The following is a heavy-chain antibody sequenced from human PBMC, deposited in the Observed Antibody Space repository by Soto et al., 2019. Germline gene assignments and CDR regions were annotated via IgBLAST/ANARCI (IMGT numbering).Heavy chain of an antibody. CDR2: IIPIFGDT. CDR3: ARDWTHYDSSGPGDY. J-gene: IGHJ4*02. Sequence: SVQVSCKASGGTFSSYAISWVRQAPGQGLEWMGGIIPIFGDTKYSQKFQGRVTITRDTSAITAYMELSSLRSEDTAVYYCARDWTHYDSSGPGDYWGQGTLVTVSS. V-gene: IGHV1-69*05. D-gene: IGHD3-22*01. CDR1: GGTFSSYA.